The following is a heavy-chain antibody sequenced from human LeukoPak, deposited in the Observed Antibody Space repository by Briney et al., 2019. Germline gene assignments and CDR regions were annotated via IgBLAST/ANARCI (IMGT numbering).Heavy chain of an antibody. J-gene: IGHJ5*02. V-gene: IGHV1-2*02. CDR2: INPNSGGT. CDR3: ARSPLAHNWFDP. Sequence: GASVKVSCKASGYIFTTYYMHWLRQAPGQGPEWMGIINPNSGGTNYAQKFQGRVTMTRDTSISTAYMELSRLRSDDTAVYYCARSPLAHNWFDPWGQGTLVTVSS. CDR1: GYIFTTYY.